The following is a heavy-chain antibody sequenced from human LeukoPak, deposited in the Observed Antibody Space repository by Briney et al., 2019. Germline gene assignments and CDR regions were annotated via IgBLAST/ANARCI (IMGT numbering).Heavy chain of an antibody. CDR3: ARHRYYFDY. V-gene: IGHV3-21*06. J-gene: IGHJ4*02. CDR1: GFTFSLYG. CDR2: ITTSSSFM. Sequence: GGSLRLSCSASGFTFSLYGMNWVRQAPGKGLEWVASITTSSSFMYYADSVKGRFTISRDNAKNSLDLQMHSLRAEDTAVYYCARHRYYFDYWGQGILVTVSS.